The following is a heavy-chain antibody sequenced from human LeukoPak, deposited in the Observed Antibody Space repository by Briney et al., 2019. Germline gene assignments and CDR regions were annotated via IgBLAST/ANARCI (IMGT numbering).Heavy chain of an antibody. CDR1: GFTVSSNY. CDR2: IYSGGST. Sequence: GGSLRLSCAASGFTVSSNYMSWVRQAPGKGLEWVSVIYSGGSTYYADSVKGRFTISRDNSKNTLYLQMNSLRAEDTAVYYCARVRGGHDLYFDYWGQGTLVTVSS. CDR3: ARVRGGHDLYFDY. V-gene: IGHV3-53*01. D-gene: IGHD5-12*01. J-gene: IGHJ4*02.